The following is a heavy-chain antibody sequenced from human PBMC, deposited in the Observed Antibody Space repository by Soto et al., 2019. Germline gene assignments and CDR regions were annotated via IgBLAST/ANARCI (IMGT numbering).Heavy chain of an antibody. J-gene: IGHJ4*02. D-gene: IGHD3-3*01. CDR1: GFSFSTYT. CDR3: ARSSLGILRFLEWSFDY. CDR2: ISSSSSYI. Sequence: EVQLVESGGGLVKPGGSLRLSCAASGFSFSTYTMSWVRQAPGKGLEWVSSISSSSSYIYYSDSMKGRFTISRDNAKNSLSLQMNSLRLEDTAVYYCARSSLGILRFLEWSFDYWGQGTLVTVSS. V-gene: IGHV3-21*01.